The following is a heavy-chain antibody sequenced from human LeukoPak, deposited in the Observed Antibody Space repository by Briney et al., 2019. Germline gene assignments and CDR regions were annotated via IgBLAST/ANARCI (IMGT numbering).Heavy chain of an antibody. D-gene: IGHD3-10*01. Sequence: ASVKVSCKASGGTFSSYAISWVRQAPGQGLEWMGIINPSGGSTSYAQKFQGRVTMTRDTSTSTVYMELSSLRSEDTAVYYCARGGYYGSGSYHFRGPFDYWGQGTLVTVSS. CDR2: INPSGGST. J-gene: IGHJ4*02. CDR3: ARGGYYGSGSYHFRGPFDY. V-gene: IGHV1-46*01. CDR1: GGTFSSYA.